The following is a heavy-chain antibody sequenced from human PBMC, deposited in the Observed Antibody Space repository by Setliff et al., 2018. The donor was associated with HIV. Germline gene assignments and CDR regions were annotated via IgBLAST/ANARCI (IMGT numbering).Heavy chain of an antibody. Sequence: SETLSLTCTVSGGSISSGGYFWSWIRQHPGKGLEWIGYISYSGSTNYNPSLESRVAMSVDTSKQQFSLEVSSVTAADTAVYYCARTRGYSYGTLAGFDYWGRGSLVTVSS. CDR1: GGSISSGGYF. J-gene: IGHJ4*01. CDR2: ISYSGST. D-gene: IGHD5-18*01. V-gene: IGHV4-61*08. CDR3: ARTRGYSYGTLAGFDY.